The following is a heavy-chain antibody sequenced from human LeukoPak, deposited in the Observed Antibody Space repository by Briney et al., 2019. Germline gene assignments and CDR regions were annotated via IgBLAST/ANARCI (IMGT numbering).Heavy chain of an antibody. V-gene: IGHV1-69*05. J-gene: IGHJ6*03. CDR2: IIPIFGTA. Sequence: SVKVSCKASGGTFSSYAISWVRQAPGQGLEWMGGIIPIFGTANYAQKFQGRVTITTDESTSTAYMELSSLRSEDTAVYYCARERCSSTSCCKNYYYYMDVWGKGTTVTVSS. D-gene: IGHD2-2*01. CDR1: GGTFSSYA. CDR3: ARERCSSTSCCKNYYYYMDV.